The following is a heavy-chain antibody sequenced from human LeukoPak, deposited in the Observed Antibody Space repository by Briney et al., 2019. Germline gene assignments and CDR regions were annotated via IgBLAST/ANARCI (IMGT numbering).Heavy chain of an antibody. J-gene: IGHJ4*02. CDR3: ARAEVATPVAGTGGFDY. D-gene: IGHD6-19*01. V-gene: IGHV4-34*01. Sequence: PSETLSLTCAVYGGSFSGYYWSWIRQPPGKGLEWIGEINHSGSTNYNPSLKSRVTISVDTSKNQFSLKLSSVTAADTAVYYCARAEVATPVAGTGGFDYWGQGTLVTVSS. CDR2: INHSGST. CDR1: GGSFSGYY.